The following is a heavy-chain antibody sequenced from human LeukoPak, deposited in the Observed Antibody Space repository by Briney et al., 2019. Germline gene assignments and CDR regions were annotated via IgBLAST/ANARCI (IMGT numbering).Heavy chain of an antibody. D-gene: IGHD1-26*01. CDR3: ARDAGSTVGAPFDY. J-gene: IGHJ4*02. Sequence: PGGSLRLSCAASGFTFSSYGMHWVRQAPGKGLEGVAVIWYDGSNKDYADSVKGRFTISRDNSKNTLYLQMNSLRAEDTAVYYCARDAGSTVGAPFDYWGQGTLVTVSS. CDR2: IWYDGSNK. V-gene: IGHV3-33*01. CDR1: GFTFSSYG.